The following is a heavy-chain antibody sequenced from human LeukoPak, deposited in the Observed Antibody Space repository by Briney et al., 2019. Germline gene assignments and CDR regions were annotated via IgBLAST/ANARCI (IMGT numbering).Heavy chain of an antibody. CDR2: ISGSGGST. CDR3: AKAITMARGVISEFAH. J-gene: IGHJ4*02. CDR1: GFTFSSYA. Sequence: GGSLRLSCAASGFTFSSYAMSCVRQAPGKGLEWVSGISGSGGSTYYPASLKGRFTISRANSKNTLYLQMTSLRAGDTAVYYCAKAITMARGVISEFAHWGQGTLVTVSS. V-gene: IGHV3-23*01. D-gene: IGHD3-10*01.